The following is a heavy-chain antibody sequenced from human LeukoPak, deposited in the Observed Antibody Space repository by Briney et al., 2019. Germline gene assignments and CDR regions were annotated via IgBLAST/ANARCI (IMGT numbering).Heavy chain of an antibody. CDR2: INPSGDNT. V-gene: IGHV1-46*01. D-gene: IGHD6-19*01. J-gene: IGHJ6*03. CDR3: ARDLRYSSGWSASGMDV. Sequence: ASVKVSCKASGYTFTNNFMHWVRQAPGQGLEWIGIINPSGDNTWYAQKFQGRVTMTRDMATSTDYMDLRSLRSDDTAVYYCARDLRYSSGWSASGMDVWGKGTTVTISS. CDR1: GYTFTNNF.